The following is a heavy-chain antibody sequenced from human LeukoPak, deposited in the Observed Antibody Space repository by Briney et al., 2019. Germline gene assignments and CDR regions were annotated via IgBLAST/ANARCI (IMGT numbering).Heavy chain of an antibody. V-gene: IGHV4-39*07. Sequence: SETLSLTCTVSGGSISSGDYYWSWIRQPPGKGLEWIGEINHSGSTNYNPSLKSRVTISVDTSKNQFSLKLSSVTAADTAVYYCARRRGYYDRMPIVYWGQGTLVTVSS. CDR2: INHSGST. D-gene: IGHD3-22*01. CDR3: ARRRGYYDRMPIVY. J-gene: IGHJ4*02. CDR1: GGSISSGDYY.